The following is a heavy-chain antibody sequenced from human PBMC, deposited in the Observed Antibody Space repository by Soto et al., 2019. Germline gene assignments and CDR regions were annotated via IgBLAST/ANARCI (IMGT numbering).Heavy chain of an antibody. CDR3: AAYTSSSGRHFDS. V-gene: IGHV5-51*01. CDR2: IYPGDSDT. CDR1: GYSFTSYW. J-gene: IGHJ4*02. D-gene: IGHD6-6*01. Sequence: GESLKISCKGSGYSFTSYWIGWVRQMPGKGLEWMGIIYPGDSDTRYSPSFQGQVTISADKSISTAYLQWSSLKASDTAMYYCAAYTSSSGRHFDSWGQGTLVTVSS.